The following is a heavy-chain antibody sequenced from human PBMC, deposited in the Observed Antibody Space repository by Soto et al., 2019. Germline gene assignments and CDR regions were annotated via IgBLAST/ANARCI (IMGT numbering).Heavy chain of an antibody. CDR1: GFTFSSYS. D-gene: IGHD2-2*01. V-gene: IGHV3-21*01. CDR2: ISSSRSYI. J-gene: IGHJ6*02. Sequence: EVQLVESGGGLVKPGGSLRLSCAASGFTFSSYSMNWVRQAPGKGLEWVSSISSSRSYIYYADSVKGRFTISRDNAKNSLYLQMNSLRAEDTAVYYCARDLAPAARGYYYGMDVWGQGTTVTVSS. CDR3: ARDLAPAARGYYYGMDV.